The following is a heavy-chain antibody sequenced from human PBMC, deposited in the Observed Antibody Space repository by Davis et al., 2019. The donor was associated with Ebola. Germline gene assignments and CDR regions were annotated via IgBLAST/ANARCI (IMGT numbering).Heavy chain of an antibody. CDR2: IWYDGSNK. Sequence: PGGSLRLSCAASGFTFSGYGMHWVRQAPGKGLEWVAVIWYDGSNKYYADSVKGRFTISRDNSKNTLYLQMNSLRAEDTAVYYCARGGGYSSGWDDYWGQGTLVTVSS. CDR3: ARGGGYSSGWDDY. V-gene: IGHV3-33*08. D-gene: IGHD6-19*01. J-gene: IGHJ4*02. CDR1: GFTFSGYG.